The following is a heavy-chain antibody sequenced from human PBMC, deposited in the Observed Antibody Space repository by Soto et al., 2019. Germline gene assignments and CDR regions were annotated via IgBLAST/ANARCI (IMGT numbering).Heavy chain of an antibody. D-gene: IGHD3-22*01. CDR3: ERSTYYYDSSNYYGY. CDR2: ISSSSTTI. J-gene: IGHJ4*02. CDR1: GFTFSSYG. Sequence: EVQLVESGGGLVQPGGSLRLSCAASGFTFSSYGMNWVRQAPGKGLEWVSYISSSSTTIYYADSVKGRFTIFRDNDKNSLYLQLNSLRDEDTAVYYCERSTYYYDSSNYYGYWGQGTLVTVSS. V-gene: IGHV3-48*02.